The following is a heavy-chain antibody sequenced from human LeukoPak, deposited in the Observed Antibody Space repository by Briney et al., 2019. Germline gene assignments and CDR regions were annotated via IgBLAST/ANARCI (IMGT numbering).Heavy chain of an antibody. V-gene: IGHV3-48*04. Sequence: PGGSLRLSCAASGFTFSSYSMNWVRQAPGKGLEWVSYISSSSSTIYYADSVKGRFTISRDNAKNSLYLQMNSLRAEDTAVYYCARDGGSYGVLGAFDIWGQGTMVTVSS. CDR1: GFTFSSYS. J-gene: IGHJ3*02. D-gene: IGHD1-26*01. CDR2: ISSSSSTI. CDR3: ARDGGSYGVLGAFDI.